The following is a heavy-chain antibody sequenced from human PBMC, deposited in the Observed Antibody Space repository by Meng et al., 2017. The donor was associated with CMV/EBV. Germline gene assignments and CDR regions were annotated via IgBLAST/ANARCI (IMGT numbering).Heavy chain of an antibody. Sequence: GESLKISCAASGFTFSDYYMSWIRQAPGKGLEWVSYISSSGSTIYYADSVKGRFTISRDNAKNSLYLQMNSLRAEDTAVYYCARTGIAAAGSIDYWGQGTLVPSPQ. CDR2: ISSSGSTI. CDR1: GFTFSDYY. D-gene: IGHD6-13*01. V-gene: IGHV3-11*01. J-gene: IGHJ4*02. CDR3: ARTGIAAAGSIDY.